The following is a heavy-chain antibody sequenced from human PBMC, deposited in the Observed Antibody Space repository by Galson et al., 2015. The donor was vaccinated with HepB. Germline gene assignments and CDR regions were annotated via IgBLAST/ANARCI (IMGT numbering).Heavy chain of an antibody. Sequence: FLRLSCAASGFTFSSYSMNWVRQAPGKGLEWVSSISSSSSYIYYADSVKGRFTISRDNAKNSLYLQMNSLRAEDTAVYYCAREKLGGMATREGAFDIWGQGTMVTVSS. J-gene: IGHJ3*02. CDR3: AREKLGGMATREGAFDI. D-gene: IGHD5-24*01. V-gene: IGHV3-21*01. CDR2: ISSSSSYI. CDR1: GFTFSSYS.